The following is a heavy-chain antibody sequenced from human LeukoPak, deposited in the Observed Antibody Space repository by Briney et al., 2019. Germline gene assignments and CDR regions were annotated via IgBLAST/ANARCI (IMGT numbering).Heavy chain of an antibody. Sequence: GVPLRLSCAASGFTFSSYWMNWIRNAPGQGLEWVANIRQDGSEKYYVDSVKGRFTISRDNAKNSLYLQMNSLRAEDTAVYYCARGGGSGWGQGTLVTVSS. V-gene: IGHV3-7*01. D-gene: IGHD6-25*01. J-gene: IGHJ4*02. CDR3: ARGGGSG. CDR1: GFTFSSYW. CDR2: IRQDGSEK.